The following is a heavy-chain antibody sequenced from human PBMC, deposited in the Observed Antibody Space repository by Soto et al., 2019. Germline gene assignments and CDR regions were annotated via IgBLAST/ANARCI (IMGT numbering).Heavy chain of an antibody. J-gene: IGHJ4*02. Sequence: VRLSCAASGFTFSSYAMIWVRQAPLKGLEWVSAISGSGGSTYYADSVKGRFTISRDNSKNTLYLQMNSLRAEDTAVYYCAKNDYVWGSYRYSPSFDYWGQGTLVTVSS. CDR1: GFTFSSYA. CDR3: AKNDYVWGSYRYSPSFDY. V-gene: IGHV3-23*01. D-gene: IGHD3-16*02. CDR2: ISGSGGST.